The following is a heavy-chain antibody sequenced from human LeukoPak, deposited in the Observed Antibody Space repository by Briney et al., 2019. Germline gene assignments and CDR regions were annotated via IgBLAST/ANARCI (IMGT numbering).Heavy chain of an antibody. V-gene: IGHV3-23*01. D-gene: IGHD5-18*01. CDR1: GFTFSSYA. Sequence: GGSLRLSCAASGFTFSSYAMSWVRQASGKGLEWVSAISGSGGSTYYADSVKGRFTIPRDNSKNTLYLQMNSLRAEDTAVYYCAKDVLGYSYGYPYNDAFDIWGQGTMVTVSS. CDR3: AKDVLGYSYGYPYNDAFDI. CDR2: ISGSGGST. J-gene: IGHJ3*02.